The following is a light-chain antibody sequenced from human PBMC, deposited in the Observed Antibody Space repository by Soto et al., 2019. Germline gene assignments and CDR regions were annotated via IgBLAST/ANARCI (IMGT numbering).Light chain of an antibody. V-gene: IGLV2-14*01. Sequence: QSVLTQSASVSGSPGQSITVSCTGTSSDVGGYNYVSWYQQHPGTAPKLMIYDVTNRPSGVSNRFSGSKSGNTASLTISGLQAEDEADYYCSSYTSSSTRDFGTGTKVTDL. CDR2: DVT. CDR3: SSYTSSSTRD. J-gene: IGLJ1*01. CDR1: SSDVGGYNY.